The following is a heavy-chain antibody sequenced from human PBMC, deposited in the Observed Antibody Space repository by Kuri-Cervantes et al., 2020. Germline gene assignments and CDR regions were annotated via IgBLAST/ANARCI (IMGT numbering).Heavy chain of an antibody. V-gene: IGHV1-46*01. J-gene: IGHJ3*02. Sequence: SVKVSCKASGYTFTSYYMHWVRQAPGQGLEWMGIINPSGGSISYAQKFQGRVTMTRDTSTSTVYMELSSLRSEDTAVYYCARDPPYDSSGYYYGAHAFDIWGQGTMVTVSS. CDR1: GYTFTSYY. D-gene: IGHD3-22*01. CDR3: ARDPPYDSSGYYYGAHAFDI. CDR2: INPSGGSI.